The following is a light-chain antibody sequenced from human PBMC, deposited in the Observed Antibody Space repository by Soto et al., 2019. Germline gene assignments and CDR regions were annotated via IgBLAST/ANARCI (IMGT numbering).Light chain of an antibody. CDR1: PSVTNY. Sequence: DMMVKQSPASRALNKGDRATLSCRASPSVTNYLAWYQQKPGQAPSLLIYGAFNRATAIPARFSGSGSGTEFTLTIIILQSEDFAVYCCQDYNFRLITFSHVRLLDI. J-gene: IGKJ5*01. V-gene: IGKV3D-15*03. CDR2: GAF. CDR3: QDYNFRLIT.